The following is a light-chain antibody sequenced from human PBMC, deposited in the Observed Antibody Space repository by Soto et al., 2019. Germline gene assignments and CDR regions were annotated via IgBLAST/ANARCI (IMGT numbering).Light chain of an antibody. V-gene: IGLV2-23*03. CDR1: SSDVGSYNL. Sequence: QSVLTQPASVSGSPGQSITISCTGTSSDVGSYNLVSWYQQHPGKAPKLMIYEGSKRPSGVSNRFSGSKSGNTASLTISGLQAEDEADYYCCSYAGSSTVFGTGTKVPS. J-gene: IGLJ1*01. CDR3: CSYAGSSTV. CDR2: EGS.